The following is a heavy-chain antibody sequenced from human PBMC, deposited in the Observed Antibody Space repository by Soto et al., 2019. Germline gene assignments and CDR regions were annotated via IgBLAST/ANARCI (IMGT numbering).Heavy chain of an antibody. CDR3: AMVDNYVTTTPQEV. CDR2: ISPYSGNT. CDR1: GYIFVNYG. V-gene: IGHV1-18*01. J-gene: IGHJ6*02. D-gene: IGHD3-16*01. Sequence: QVQLVQSGDEVRKPGSSVKVSCKASGYIFVNYGIAWVRQAPGQGLGWMGWISPYSGNTHYARKVQGRLTMTTDTSTTTAYMDLGSLTSDDPAVYYCAMVDNYVTTTPQEVWGQGTTVTVSS.